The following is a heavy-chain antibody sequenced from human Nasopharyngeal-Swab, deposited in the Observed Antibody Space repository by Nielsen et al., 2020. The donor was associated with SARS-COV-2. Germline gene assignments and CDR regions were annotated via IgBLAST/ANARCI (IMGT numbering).Heavy chain of an antibody. J-gene: IGHJ6*02. D-gene: IGHD3-10*01. CDR2: IIPIFGTA. CDR3: ARGGYYGSGSYFHYYYGMDV. CDR1: GGTFSSYA. V-gene: IGHV1-69*13. Sequence: SVKVSCKASGGTFSSYAISWVRPAPGQGLAGLGGIIPIFGTANYAQKFHGRVTITADESMSTAYMELSSLRSEDTAVYYCARGGYYGSGSYFHYYYGMDVWGQGTTVTVSS.